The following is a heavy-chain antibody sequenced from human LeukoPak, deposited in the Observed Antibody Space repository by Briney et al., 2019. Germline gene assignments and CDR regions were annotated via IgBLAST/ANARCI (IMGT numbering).Heavy chain of an antibody. V-gene: IGHV4-34*01. Sequence: SETLSLTCAVYGGSFSGYYWSWIRQPPGKGLEWIGEINHSGSTNYNPSLKSRVTISVDTSKNQFSLKLSSVTAADTAVYYCARSGPFMVRGVIEILNYYYYYVDVWGKGTTVTVSS. J-gene: IGHJ6*03. CDR3: ARSGPFMVRGVIEILNYYYYYVDV. CDR2: INHSGST. CDR1: GGSFSGYY. D-gene: IGHD3-10*01.